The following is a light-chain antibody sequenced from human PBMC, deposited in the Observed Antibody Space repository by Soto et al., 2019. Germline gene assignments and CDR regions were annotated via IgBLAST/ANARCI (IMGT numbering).Light chain of an antibody. Sequence: DIQMTQSPSTLSASIGDRVTLTCRASQSLTGRLAWYQQKPGRPPKLLIYGVSILESGVPSRFSGSESGTDFTLTISSLRSDDFATFYCQQYKVYPYTFGQGTRLDI. CDR2: GVS. CDR1: QSLTGR. V-gene: IGKV1-5*01. CDR3: QQYKVYPYT. J-gene: IGKJ2*01.